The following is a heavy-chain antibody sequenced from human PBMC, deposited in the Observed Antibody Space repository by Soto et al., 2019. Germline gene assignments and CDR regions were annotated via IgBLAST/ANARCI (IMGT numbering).Heavy chain of an antibody. CDR1: GYTFTSYG. D-gene: IGHD2-15*01. CDR3: ARVVVADYYYYGMDV. CDR2: ISAYNGNT. J-gene: IGHJ6*02. V-gene: IGHV1-18*01. Sequence: ASVKVSCKASGYTFTSYGISWVRQAPGQGLEWMGWISAYNGNTNYAQKLQGRVTMTTDTSTSTAYMELRSLRSDDTAVYHCARVVVADYYYYGMDVWGQGTTVTVSS.